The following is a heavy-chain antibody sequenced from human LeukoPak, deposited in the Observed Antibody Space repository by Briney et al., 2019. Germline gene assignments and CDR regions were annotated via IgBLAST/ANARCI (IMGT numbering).Heavy chain of an antibody. V-gene: IGHV4-61*01. CDR2: IYYSGST. Sequence: SETLSLTCTVSGGSISSGSYYWSWIRQPPGKGLEWIGYIYYSGSTNYNPSLKSRVTISVDTSKNQFSLKLSSVTAADTAVYYCARDLGFGESYAFDIWGQGTMVTVSS. CDR3: ARDLGFGESYAFDI. CDR1: GGSISSGSYY. J-gene: IGHJ3*02. D-gene: IGHD3-10*01.